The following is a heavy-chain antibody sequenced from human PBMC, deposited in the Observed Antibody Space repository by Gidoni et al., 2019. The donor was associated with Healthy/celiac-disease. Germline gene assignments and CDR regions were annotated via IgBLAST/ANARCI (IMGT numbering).Heavy chain of an antibody. J-gene: IGHJ2*01. D-gene: IGHD3-16*01. CDR1: GGSFSGYY. Sequence: QVQLQQWGAGLLKPSETLSLTCAVYGGSFSGYYWSWIRQPPGKGLEWIGEINHSGSTNYNPSLKSRVTISVDTSKNQFSLKLSSVTAADTAVYYCARELGGLTDLWGRGTLVTVSS. CDR2: INHSGST. CDR3: ARELGGLTDL. V-gene: IGHV4-34*01.